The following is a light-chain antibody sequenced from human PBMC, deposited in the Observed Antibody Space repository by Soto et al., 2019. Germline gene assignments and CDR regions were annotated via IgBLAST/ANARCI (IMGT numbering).Light chain of an antibody. J-gene: IGLJ1*01. V-gene: IGLV2-8*01. Sequence: SVLTQRPSASGSPGQSVTISCTRTSSDVGGYNYVSWYQQHPGKAPKLMIYEVTKRPSRVPDRFSGSKSGHTASLTVSGVQAEDEADYFCSSHAGGYNVVFGTGTKVT. CDR2: EVT. CDR1: SSDVGGYNY. CDR3: SSHAGGYNVV.